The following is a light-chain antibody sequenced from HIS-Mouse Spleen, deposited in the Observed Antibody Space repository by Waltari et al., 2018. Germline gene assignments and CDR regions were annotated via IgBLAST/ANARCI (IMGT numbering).Light chain of an antibody. CDR1: QGISRS. J-gene: IGKJ5*01. CDR3: QQFNSYPVT. V-gene: IGKV1-13*02. CDR2: DAS. Sequence: AIQLTQSPSSLSASVGDRVTITCRAIQGISRSLAWYQQKPGKAPKLLIYDASSLESGVPSRFSGSGSGTDFTLTISSLQPEDFATYYCQQFNSYPVTFGQGTRLEIK.